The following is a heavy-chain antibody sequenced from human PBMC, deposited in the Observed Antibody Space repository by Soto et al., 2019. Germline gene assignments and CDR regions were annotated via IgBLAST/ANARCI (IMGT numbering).Heavy chain of an antibody. D-gene: IGHD3-10*01. CDR1: GASITYGAYS. CDR2: INHLETT. V-gene: IGHV4-30-2*01. Sequence: QLQLHMSGSGLVKPSQTLSLTCTVSGASITYGAYSWSWIRQTPGKGLEWIGYINHLETTFYNPSHERRLTLSIDRTKNQFSLHMKSMSAEDMAVYFCARGGGFDSFDYWGQGILVTVSS. CDR3: ARGGGFDSFDY. J-gene: IGHJ4*01.